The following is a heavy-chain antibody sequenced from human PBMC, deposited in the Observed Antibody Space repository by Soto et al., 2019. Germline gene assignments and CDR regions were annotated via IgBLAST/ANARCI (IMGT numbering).Heavy chain of an antibody. Sequence: GASVKVSFKASGYTFITIGISWVRQAPGQGLEWMGWISPHKGNTNYAQNFQGRVTMTTDTSTSTAYMELRSLRSDDTAVYYCVRDLDASGSYYTDYWGQGTLVTVSS. V-gene: IGHV1-18*01. CDR2: ISPHKGNT. CDR3: VRDLDASGSYYTDY. J-gene: IGHJ4*02. D-gene: IGHD3-10*01. CDR1: GYTFITIG.